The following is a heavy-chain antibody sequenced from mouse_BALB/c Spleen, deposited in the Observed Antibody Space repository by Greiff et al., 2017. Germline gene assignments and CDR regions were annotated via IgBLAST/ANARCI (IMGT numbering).Heavy chain of an antibody. Sequence: EVKLVESGPELVTPGASVKISCKTSGYTFTDYTMNWVQQSHGKSLEWLGGINPNNGGTSYTQKFKGKATLTVDRSSSTDYMMLRSLTTEDSAVYYCARDHTVVATDYIDYWGQGTTLTVSS. CDR3: ARDHTVVATDYIDY. CDR2: INPNNGGT. CDR1: GYTFTDYT. J-gene: IGHJ2*01. V-gene: IGHV1-18*01. D-gene: IGHD1-1*01.